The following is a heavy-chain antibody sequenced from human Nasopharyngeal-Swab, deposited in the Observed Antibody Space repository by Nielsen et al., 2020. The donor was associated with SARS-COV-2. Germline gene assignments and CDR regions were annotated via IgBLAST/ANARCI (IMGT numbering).Heavy chain of an antibody. V-gene: IGHV3-23*03. D-gene: IGHD4-17*01. CDR2: IFSTGSPI. J-gene: IGHJ4*02. Sequence: GGSLRLSCAASGFTFSSYCVSWVRQAPGKGLEWVSIIFSTGSPIYYADSVKGRFTISRDNSRNTLYLQMNSLRAEDTAVYYCAKMARTMTKYYFDYWGQGALVTVSS. CDR3: AKMARTMTKYYFDY. CDR1: GFTFSSYC.